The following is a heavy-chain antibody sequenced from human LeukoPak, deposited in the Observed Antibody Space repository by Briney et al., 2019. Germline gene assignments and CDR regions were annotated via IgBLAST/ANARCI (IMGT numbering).Heavy chain of an antibody. D-gene: IGHD1-26*01. CDR2: ISGSGGST. Sequence: GGSLRLSCAASGFTFSSYALSWVRQAPGKGLEWVSAISGSGGSTYCADSVKDRFTISRDNSKNTLYLQMNSLRAEDTAVYYCAKGEKWELYFDYWGQGTLVTVSS. V-gene: IGHV3-23*01. CDR1: GFTFSSYA. CDR3: AKGEKWELYFDY. J-gene: IGHJ4*02.